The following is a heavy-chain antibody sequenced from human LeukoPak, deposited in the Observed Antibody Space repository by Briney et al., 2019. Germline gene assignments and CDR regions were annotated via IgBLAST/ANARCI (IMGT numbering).Heavy chain of an antibody. V-gene: IGHV3-66*01. J-gene: IGHJ3*02. Sequence: GGSLRLSCAASGSTVSSNYMSWVRQAPGKGLEWVSVIYSGGSTYYADSVKGRFTISRDNSKNTLYLQMNSLRAEDTAVYYCASALWFEGAFDIWGQGTMVTVSS. D-gene: IGHD3-10*01. CDR3: ASALWFEGAFDI. CDR1: GSTVSSNY. CDR2: IYSGGST.